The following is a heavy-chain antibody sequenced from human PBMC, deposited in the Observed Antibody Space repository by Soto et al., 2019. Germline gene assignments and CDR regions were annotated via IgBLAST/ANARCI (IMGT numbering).Heavy chain of an antibody. V-gene: IGHV4-39*01. CDR1: GGPISSSSYY. J-gene: IGHJ6*02. CDR2: IYYSGST. D-gene: IGHD2-21*02. Sequence: SETLSLTCTVSGGPISSSSYYWGWIRQPPGKGLEWTASIYYSGSTYYNPSLKSRVTISVDTSTNQFSLKLSSVTAADTAVYYCARRNCGGDCYSDNYSYGLDGWGQGITVTVAS. CDR3: ARRNCGGDCYSDNYSYGLDG.